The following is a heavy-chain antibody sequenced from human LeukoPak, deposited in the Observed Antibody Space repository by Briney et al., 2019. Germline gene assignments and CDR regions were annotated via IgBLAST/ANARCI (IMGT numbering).Heavy chain of an antibody. V-gene: IGHV4-30-4*01. CDR3: ARGFGYYFADY. D-gene: IGHD1-26*01. J-gene: IGHJ4*02. CDR1: GGSISSGDRY. Sequence: SQTLSLTCSVSGGSISSGDRYWTWIRQPPGGGLEWMGFITLYSDTTSYNPSLKSRLMISIDTSKNQFSLTLTSVTAADTAVYFCARGFGYYFADYWGQGILVTVSS. CDR2: ITLYSDTT.